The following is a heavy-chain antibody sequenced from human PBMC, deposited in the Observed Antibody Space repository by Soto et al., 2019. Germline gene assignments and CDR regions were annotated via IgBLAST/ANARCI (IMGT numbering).Heavy chain of an antibody. D-gene: IGHD1-26*01. CDR3: ARRWDYLPLDY. Sequence: LETLPLTCTVSGGSRVSTSYCWGWIRKPPGKGLEWIGSIYYSGITYYNPALKSRVTISVDTSKNQFSLKLSSVTAADTAVYYCARRWDYLPLDYWGQGTLVTVSS. J-gene: IGHJ4*02. CDR1: GGSRVSTSYC. CDR2: IYYSGIT. V-gene: IGHV4-39*01.